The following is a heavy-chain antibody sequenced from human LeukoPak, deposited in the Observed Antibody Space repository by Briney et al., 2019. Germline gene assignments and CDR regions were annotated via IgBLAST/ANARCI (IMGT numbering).Heavy chain of an antibody. CDR3: ATTPGKLWFGELSR. V-gene: IGHV1-46*01. CDR1: GYTFTSYG. J-gene: IGHJ4*02. D-gene: IGHD3-10*01. CDR2: INPSGGST. Sequence: ASVKVSCKASGYTFTSYGISWVRQAPGQGLEWMGIINPSGGSTSYAQKFQGRVTMTRDMSTSTAYMEVSSLRSEDTAVYYCATTPGKLWFGELSRWGQGTLVTVSS.